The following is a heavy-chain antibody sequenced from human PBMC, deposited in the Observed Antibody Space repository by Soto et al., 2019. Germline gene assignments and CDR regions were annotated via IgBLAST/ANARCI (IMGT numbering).Heavy chain of an antibody. CDR3: ALARFCTSTSCYHYFDS. CDR1: GGSISSSS. Sequence: PSETLSLTCTVSGGSISSSSWSWIRQPPGRGLEWIGYIYNNGRTDYNPSLKSRVTISVDTSKNHFSLKLSSVTPADTAVYYCALARFCTSTSCYHYFDSWGQGTLVTVSS. V-gene: IGHV4-59*01. D-gene: IGHD2-2*01. J-gene: IGHJ4*02. CDR2: IYNNGRT.